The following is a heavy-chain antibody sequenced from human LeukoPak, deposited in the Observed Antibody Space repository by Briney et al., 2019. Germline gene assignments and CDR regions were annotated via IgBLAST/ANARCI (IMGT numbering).Heavy chain of an antibody. Sequence: WASVKVSCKASGYTFTSYYMHWVRQAPGQGLEWMGGIIPIFGTANYAQKFQGRVTITADESTSTAYMELSSLRSEDTAVYYCARGGPPAAMYYFDYWGQGTLVTVSS. CDR3: ARGGPPAAMYYFDY. D-gene: IGHD2-2*01. J-gene: IGHJ4*02. V-gene: IGHV1-69*13. CDR1: GYTFTSYY. CDR2: IIPIFGTA.